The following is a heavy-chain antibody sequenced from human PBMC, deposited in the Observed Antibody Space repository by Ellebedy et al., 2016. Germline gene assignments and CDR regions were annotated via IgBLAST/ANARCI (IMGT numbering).Heavy chain of an antibody. CDR2: MYYSGDT. J-gene: IGHJ4*02. V-gene: IGHV4-39*07. CDR3: VRDYGFQFALDS. Sequence: SETLSLTCTVSGGSITTTNYYWGWIRQAPGKGLEWIGSMYYSGDTFKNPSLESRVTISIDTSKNQFSLRLTSVTAADKAVYFCVRDYGFQFALDSWGQGLLVSVSS. CDR1: GGSITTTNYY. D-gene: IGHD3-10*01.